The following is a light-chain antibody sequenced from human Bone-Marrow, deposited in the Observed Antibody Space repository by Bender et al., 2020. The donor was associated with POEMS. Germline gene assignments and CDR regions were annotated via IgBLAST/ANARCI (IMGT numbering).Light chain of an antibody. CDR1: ISDVGSYNL. Sequence: QSALTQPPSASGSPGQSITISCTGTISDVGSYNLVSWYQHHPGKPPKLLIYSSHRRPSEVPDRFSGSKSGNTASLTISGLQAEDEADYYCCSYVGSSTFYVFGTGTKVTVL. V-gene: IGLV2-23*03. J-gene: IGLJ1*01. CDR3: CSYVGSSTFYV. CDR2: SSH.